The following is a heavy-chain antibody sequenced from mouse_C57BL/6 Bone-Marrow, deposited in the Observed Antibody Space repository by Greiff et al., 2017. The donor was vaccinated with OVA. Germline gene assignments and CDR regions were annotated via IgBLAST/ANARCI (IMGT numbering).Heavy chain of an antibody. CDR3: ARRGVDYGYFDV. CDR2: INPYNGGT. D-gene: IGHD1-1*01. Sequence: EVQLQQSGPVLVKPGASVKMSCKASGYTFTDYYMNWVKQSPGKSLEWIGVINPYNGGTSYNQEFKGKATLTVDKSSSTAYMELNSLTSEDSAVYDCARRGVDYGYFDVWGTGTTVTVSS. J-gene: IGHJ1*03. CDR1: GYTFTDYY. V-gene: IGHV1-19*01.